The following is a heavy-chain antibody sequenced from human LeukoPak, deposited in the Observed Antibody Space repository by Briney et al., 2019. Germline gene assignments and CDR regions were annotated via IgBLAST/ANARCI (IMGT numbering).Heavy chain of an antibody. CDR3: ARGVYYYDSSGYYFDY. D-gene: IGHD3-22*01. CDR2: INPSGGST. CDR1: GYTFTSYY. Sequence: ASVKVSCKASGYTFTSYYMHWVRQAPGQGLEWMGIINPSGGSTSYAQKFQGRVTITADESTSTAYMELSSLRSEDTAVYYCARGVYYYDSSGYYFDYWGQGTLVTVSS. V-gene: IGHV1-46*01. J-gene: IGHJ4*02.